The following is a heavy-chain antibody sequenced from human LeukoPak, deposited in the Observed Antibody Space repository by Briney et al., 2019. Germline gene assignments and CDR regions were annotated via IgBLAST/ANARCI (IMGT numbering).Heavy chain of an antibody. CDR1: GGSINSGTYY. V-gene: IGHV4-61*02. CDR2: IYTSGTT. J-gene: IGHJ4*02. D-gene: IGHD2-21*01. Sequence: ASQTLSLTCNVSGGSINSGTYYWSWIRQPAGKGLEWIGRIYTSGTTNYNPSLKSRVTISVDTSKHQFSLKLSSVTAADTAVYYCASAWMGDEGYWGQGTLVTVSS. CDR3: ASAWMGDEGY.